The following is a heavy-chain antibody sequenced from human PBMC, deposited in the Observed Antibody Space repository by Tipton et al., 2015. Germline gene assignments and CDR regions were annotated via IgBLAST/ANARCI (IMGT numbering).Heavy chain of an antibody. CDR2: IYYSGST. CDR1: GGSVNSGTYY. D-gene: IGHD2-2*01. CDR3: ARERILCSSTSCPYDY. J-gene: IGHJ4*02. Sequence: TLSLTCTVSGGSVNSGTYYWSWVRQPSGKGLEWVGYIYYSGSTNYNPSLKSRVTISLDTSKNQFSLKLSSVTAADTAVYYCARERILCSSTSCPYDYWGQGTLVTVSS. V-gene: IGHV4-61*01.